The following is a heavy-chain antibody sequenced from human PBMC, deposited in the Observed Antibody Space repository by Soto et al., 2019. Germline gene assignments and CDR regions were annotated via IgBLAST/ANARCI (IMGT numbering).Heavy chain of an antibody. Sequence: EVQLLESGGGLVQPGGSLRLSCTASGFTFSRYAVTWVRQAPGKGLEWLPIINGDGDRTFYADSVKGRFTISRDNSKNTLYLQMNSLRAEDTAIYYCVRPVDYWGQGTLVTVSS. CDR2: INGDGDRT. CDR1: GFTFSRYA. CDR3: VRPVDY. J-gene: IGHJ4*02. V-gene: IGHV3-23*01.